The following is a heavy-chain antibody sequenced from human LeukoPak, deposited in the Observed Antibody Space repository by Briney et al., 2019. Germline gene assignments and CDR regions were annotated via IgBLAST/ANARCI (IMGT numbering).Heavy chain of an antibody. Sequence: ASVKVSCKASGYTFTSYGISWVRQAPGQGLEWMGWISAYNGNTNYAQKLQGRVTMTTDTSTSTAYMELRSLRSDDAAVYYCARHIVGAQGVVYAFDIWSQGTMVTVSS. D-gene: IGHD2-15*01. CDR3: ARHIVGAQGVVYAFDI. CDR2: ISAYNGNT. J-gene: IGHJ3*02. CDR1: GYTFTSYG. V-gene: IGHV1-18*01.